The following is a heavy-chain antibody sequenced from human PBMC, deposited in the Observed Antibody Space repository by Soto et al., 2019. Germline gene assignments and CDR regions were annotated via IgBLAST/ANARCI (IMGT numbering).Heavy chain of an antibody. J-gene: IGHJ5*02. CDR3: VKCDVLMTTSGGWCNWFDP. CDR1: GFTFGDSY. V-gene: IGHV3-11*03. CDR2: ISPGSRYP. D-gene: IGHD2-21*01. Sequence: GGSLRLSCAGSGFTFGDSYMSWIRQAPGKGLEWLSYISPGSRYPAYADSVKGRFTISRDNSKNMVYLQMNTLRAEDTAVYYCVKCDVLMTTSGGWCNWFDPWGQGTLVTVSS.